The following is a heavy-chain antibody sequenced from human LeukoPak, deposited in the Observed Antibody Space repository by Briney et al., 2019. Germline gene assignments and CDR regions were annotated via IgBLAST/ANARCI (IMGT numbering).Heavy chain of an antibody. CDR2: ISGSGGNT. D-gene: IGHD6-13*01. CDR1: GFTFSSYA. Sequence: GGSLRLSCAASGFTFSSYAMSWVRQAPGKGLEWVSTISGSGGNTYYADSVKGRFTISRGNSKDTLYLQMNSLRAEDTALYYCAKALRSSWYYFDYWGQGTLVTVSS. J-gene: IGHJ4*02. CDR3: AKALRSSWYYFDY. V-gene: IGHV3-23*01.